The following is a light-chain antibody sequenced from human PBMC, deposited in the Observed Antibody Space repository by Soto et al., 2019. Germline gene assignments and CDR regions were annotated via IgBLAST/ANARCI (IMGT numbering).Light chain of an antibody. CDR3: SSYTTVSTCV. CDR1: SSDVGGYNY. V-gene: IGLV2-14*01. CDR2: DVR. Sequence: QSALTQPASVSGSPGRSITISCTGTSSDVGGYNYVSWYQQHPGKAPKLMIYDVRNRPSGVSNRFSGSKSVNTASLTISGLQAEDEADYYCSSYTTVSTCVFGTGTKVTVL. J-gene: IGLJ1*01.